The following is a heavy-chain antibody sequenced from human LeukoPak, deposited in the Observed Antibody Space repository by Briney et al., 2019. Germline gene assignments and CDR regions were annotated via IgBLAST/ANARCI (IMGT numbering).Heavy chain of an antibody. J-gene: IGHJ4*02. CDR2: INGDGSST. CDR1: GLTFSNYW. V-gene: IGHV3-74*01. D-gene: IGHD5-24*01. Sequence: GGSLRLSSAASGLTFSNYWMHWVRQAPGKGLVWVSRINGDGSSTNYADSVRGRFTISRDKAKNMLYLQMSSLRAEDTAVYYCATRRDGYNLRFDYFDCWGQGTLVTVSS. CDR3: ATRRDGYNLRFDYFDC.